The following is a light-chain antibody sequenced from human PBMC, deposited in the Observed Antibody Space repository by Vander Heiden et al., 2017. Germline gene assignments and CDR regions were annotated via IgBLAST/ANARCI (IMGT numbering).Light chain of an antibody. CDR3: QQYNNWPPWT. V-gene: IGKV3-15*01. CDR1: QSVSTN. Sequence: EIVMTQSPATLSGSTGERATLSCSASQSVSTNLAWYQQKPGQGPRLLIFAASTRAPGVPDRISGSGSGTEFALTISSLQSEDFAVYFCQQYNNWPPWTFGQGTKVEIK. CDR2: AAS. J-gene: IGKJ1*01.